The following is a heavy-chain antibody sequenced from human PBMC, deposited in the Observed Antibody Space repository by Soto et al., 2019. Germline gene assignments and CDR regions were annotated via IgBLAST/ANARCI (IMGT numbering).Heavy chain of an antibody. CDR1: GGSISSYY. CDR2: LYNTGST. CDR3: AGMSFTVFGEVIDNFYFYGMDV. Sequence: QVQLQESGPGLVKPSETLSLTCNVSGGSISSYYWTWIRQPPGKGLEWIGYLYNTGSTNYNPSLKSRVTISLDTSKNQFFLNLSSVTAADTAVYYCAGMSFTVFGEVIDNFYFYGMDVWGQGTTVTVSS. D-gene: IGHD3-3*01. J-gene: IGHJ6*02. V-gene: IGHV4-59*03.